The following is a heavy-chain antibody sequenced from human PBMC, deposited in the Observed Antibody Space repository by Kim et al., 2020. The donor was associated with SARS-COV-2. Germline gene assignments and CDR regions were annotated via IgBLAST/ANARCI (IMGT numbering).Heavy chain of an antibody. V-gene: IGHV3-33*01. Sequence: GGSLRLSCAASGFTFSSYGMHWVRQAPGKGLEWVALIWYDGSNKYYADSVKGRFTISRDNSKNTVYLQMNSLRAEDTAIYYCARGSSGWDLSPYWGQGTLVTVSS. CDR2: IWYDGSNK. CDR1: GFTFSSYG. D-gene: IGHD6-19*01. J-gene: IGHJ4*02. CDR3: ARGSSGWDLSPY.